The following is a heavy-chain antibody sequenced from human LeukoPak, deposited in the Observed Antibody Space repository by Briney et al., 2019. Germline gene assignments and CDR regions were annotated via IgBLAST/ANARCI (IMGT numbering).Heavy chain of an antibody. V-gene: IGHV1-69*05. CDR1: GGTFSSYA. CDR3: ATDHPIYGSGSYFDY. J-gene: IGHJ4*02. D-gene: IGHD3-10*01. Sequence: GASVKVSCKASGGTFSSYAISWVRQAPGQGLEWMGGIIPIFGTANYAQKFQGRVTITTDESTSTAYMELSSLRSEDTAVYYCATDHPIYGSGSYFDYWGQGTLVTVSS. CDR2: IIPIFGTA.